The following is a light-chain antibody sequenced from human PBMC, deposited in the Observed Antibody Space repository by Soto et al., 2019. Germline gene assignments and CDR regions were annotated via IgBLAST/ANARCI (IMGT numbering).Light chain of an antibody. CDR2: AAS. CDR1: QSISSY. V-gene: IGKV1-39*01. Sequence: DIQMTQSPSSLSASVGDRVTITCRASQSISSYLNWYQQKPGKASKLLIYAASSLQSGVPSRFSGSGSGTDFTLTISGLQHDDFATYYCQMYNSYSFTFGPGTKVDIK. J-gene: IGKJ3*01. CDR3: QMYNSYSFT.